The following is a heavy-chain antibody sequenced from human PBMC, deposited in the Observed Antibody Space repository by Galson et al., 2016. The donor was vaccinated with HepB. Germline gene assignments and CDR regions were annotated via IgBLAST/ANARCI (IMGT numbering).Heavy chain of an antibody. CDR1: GFTISSDY. J-gene: IGHJ4*02. V-gene: IGHV3-53*01. Sequence: SLRLSCAASGFTISSDYMSWVRQAPGKGLEFVSVSYSGGNTYYAESVKGRFTISRDNSKNMLFLQMNSLRADDTAVYYCARDVQFRLDYWGQGTLVTVSS. CDR2: SYSGGNT. CDR3: ARDVQFRLDY. D-gene: IGHD5-24*01.